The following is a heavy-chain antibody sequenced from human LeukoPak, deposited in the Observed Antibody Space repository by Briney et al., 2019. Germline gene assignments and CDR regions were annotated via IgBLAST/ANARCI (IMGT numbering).Heavy chain of an antibody. CDR1: GGSFSGYY. J-gene: IGHJ4*02. V-gene: IGHV4-34*01. Sequence: SETLSLTCAVYGGSFSGYYWSWIRQPPGKGLEWIGEINHSGSTNYNPSLKSRVTISVDTSKNQFSLKLSSVTAADTAVYYCARGKRIFDYWGQGTLVTVSS. CDR2: INHSGST. CDR3: ARGKRIFDY.